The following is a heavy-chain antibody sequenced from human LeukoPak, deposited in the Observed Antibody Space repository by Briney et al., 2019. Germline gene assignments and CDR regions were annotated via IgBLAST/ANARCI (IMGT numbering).Heavy chain of an antibody. CDR1: GGSIRSYY. V-gene: IGHV4-59*12. D-gene: IGHD3-22*01. Sequence: PSETLSLTCTVSGGSIRSYYWSWIRQPPGKGLEWMGYIYYSGSTNSNPSLKSRVTISVDKSKNQFSLNLSSVTATDTAVYYCARTPLTGSSGPLDYWGQGTLVTVSS. CDR2: IYYSGST. CDR3: ARTPLTGSSGPLDY. J-gene: IGHJ4*02.